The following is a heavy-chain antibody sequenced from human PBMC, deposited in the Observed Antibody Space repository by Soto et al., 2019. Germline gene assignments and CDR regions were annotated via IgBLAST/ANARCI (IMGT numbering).Heavy chain of an antibody. D-gene: IGHD3-16*01. Sequence: SVKVSCKASGGTFNNYAFSWVRQAPGQGLEWLGGIMPIFGRPDYAQKFRDRVTITADESTTTAHMELSSLRSEDTAVYYCATWLIVFGICGNYYDVMAVCAQGSTDTVS. CDR2: IMPIFGRP. CDR3: ATWLIVFGICGNYYDVMAV. V-gene: IGHV1-69*13. J-gene: IGHJ6*02. CDR1: GGTFNNYA.